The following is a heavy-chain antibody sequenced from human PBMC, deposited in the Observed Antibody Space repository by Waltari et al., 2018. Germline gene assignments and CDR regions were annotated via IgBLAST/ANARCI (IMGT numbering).Heavy chain of an antibody. CDR3: ATDARPDVWGSPGTLGY. V-gene: IGHV1-69-2*01. Sequence: EVQLVQSGAEVKKPGATVKISCKASGYTFTDYYMHWVQQAPGKGLEWMGRVDPEECETIYAEKFQGRVTITADTSTDTAYMELSSLRSEDTAVYYCATDARPDVWGSPGTLGYWGQGTLVTVSS. CDR2: VDPEECET. D-gene: IGHD3-16*01. CDR1: GYTFTDYY. J-gene: IGHJ4*02.